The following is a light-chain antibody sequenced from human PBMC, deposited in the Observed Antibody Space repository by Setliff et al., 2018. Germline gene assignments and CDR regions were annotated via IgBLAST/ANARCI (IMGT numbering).Light chain of an antibody. CDR1: SSDVGGYNY. Sequence: QSALAQPASVSGSPGQSITISCTGTSSDVGGYNYVSWYQQYPGKAPKLIIYNVNQLPSGVPDRFSGSRSGVTASLTISGLQAEDESDYYCCSYAGNSYVFGTGTKVTVL. V-gene: IGLV2-11*01. CDR2: NVN. CDR3: CSYAGNSYV. J-gene: IGLJ1*01.